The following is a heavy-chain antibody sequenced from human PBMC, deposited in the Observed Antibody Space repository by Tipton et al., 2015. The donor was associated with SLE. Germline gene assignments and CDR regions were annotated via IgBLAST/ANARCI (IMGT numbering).Heavy chain of an antibody. Sequence: SLRLSCAASGFTFSSYEMNWVRQAPGKGLEWLSYIGSSGSPIYYADSVKGRFTISRGNAKNSLYLQMNSLRAEDTAVYYCARDQDRSSSGGRTYFDYWARERWSPSPQ. D-gene: IGHD6-6*01. CDR1: GFTFSSYE. J-gene: IGHJ4*02. CDR2: IGSSGSPI. CDR3: ARDQDRSSSGGRTYFDY. V-gene: IGHV3-48*03.